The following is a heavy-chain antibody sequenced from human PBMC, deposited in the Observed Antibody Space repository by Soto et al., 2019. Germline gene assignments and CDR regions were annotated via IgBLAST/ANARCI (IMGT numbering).Heavy chain of an antibody. CDR3: ARTQNDGNFDY. D-gene: IGHD1-1*01. J-gene: IGHJ4*02. Sequence: TLSLTCTVSGGSITTYYWSWIRQPPGKGLEWIGYIYNSRSTRYNPSLQSRLTISVDTSKNQFSLTLTSVTAADTAVYYCARTQNDGNFDYWGQGILVTVPQ. V-gene: IGHV4-59*08. CDR1: GGSITTYY. CDR2: IYNSRST.